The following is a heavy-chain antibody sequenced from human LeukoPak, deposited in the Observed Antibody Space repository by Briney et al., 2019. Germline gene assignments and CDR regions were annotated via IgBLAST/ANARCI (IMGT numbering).Heavy chain of an antibody. CDR3: ARRVGTTYYYYGMDV. CDR1: GYTFMRYW. CDR2: IDPSDSYT. Sequence: GESLKISCKASGYTFMRYWISWVRQMPGKGLEWMGRIDPSDSYTNYSPSFQGHVTISADKSISTAYLQWSSLKASDTAMYYCARRVGTTYYYYGMDVWGQGTTVTVSS. J-gene: IGHJ6*02. V-gene: IGHV5-10-1*01. D-gene: IGHD1-1*01.